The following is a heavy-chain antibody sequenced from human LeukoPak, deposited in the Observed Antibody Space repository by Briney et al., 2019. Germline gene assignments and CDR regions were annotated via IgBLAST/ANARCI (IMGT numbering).Heavy chain of an antibody. CDR1: GFTFSNYA. Sequence: GGSLRLSCAASGFTFSNYAVNWVRQAPGKGLEWVSAISGSGGSTYYADSVKGRFTISRDNSKNTLYLQMSSLRAEDTAVYYCARDRGRYYDSSGYYWGYYFDSWGQGILVTVST. D-gene: IGHD3-22*01. J-gene: IGHJ4*02. V-gene: IGHV3-23*01. CDR3: ARDRGRYYDSSGYYWGYYFDS. CDR2: ISGSGGST.